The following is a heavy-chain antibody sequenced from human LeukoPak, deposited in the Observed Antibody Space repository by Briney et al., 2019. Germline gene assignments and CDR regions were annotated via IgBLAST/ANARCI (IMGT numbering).Heavy chain of an antibody. V-gene: IGHV5-51*01. CDR1: GYSFTSYW. Sequence: GESLKISCKGSGYSFTSYWIGWVRQMPGKGLEWMGIIYPGDSDTRYSPSFQGQVTISTDKSISTAYLQWCSLKASDTAMYYCARHQASGYDYFYYYMDVWGKGTTVTISS. D-gene: IGHD5-12*01. CDR3: ARHQASGYDYFYYYMDV. J-gene: IGHJ6*03. CDR2: IYPGDSDT.